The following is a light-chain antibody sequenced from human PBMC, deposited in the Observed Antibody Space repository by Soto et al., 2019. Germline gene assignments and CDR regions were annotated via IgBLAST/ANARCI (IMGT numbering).Light chain of an antibody. Sequence: DIQMTQSPSSLSASVGDRVTVTCRSSQSIGGYLNWYQQKPGKAPKLLMHAASTLQSGVPSRFSGSGSGTDYTLTISSLQPEDFATYYCQQANSFPWTFGQGTKVDIK. V-gene: IGKV1-39*01. CDR2: AAS. CDR1: QSIGGY. J-gene: IGKJ1*01. CDR3: QQANSFPWT.